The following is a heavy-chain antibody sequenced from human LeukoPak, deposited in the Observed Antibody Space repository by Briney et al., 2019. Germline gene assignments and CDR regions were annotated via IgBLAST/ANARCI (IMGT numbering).Heavy chain of an antibody. J-gene: IGHJ4*02. CDR1: GGSFSGYY. D-gene: IGHD6-13*01. V-gene: IGHV4-59*01. CDR2: IYYSGST. Sequence: PSETLSLTCAVYGGSFSGYYWSWIRQPPGKGLEWIGYIYYSGSTNYNPSLKSRVTISVDTSKNQFSLKLSSVTAADTAVYYCARAAADRFDYWGQGTLVTVSS. CDR3: ARAAADRFDY.